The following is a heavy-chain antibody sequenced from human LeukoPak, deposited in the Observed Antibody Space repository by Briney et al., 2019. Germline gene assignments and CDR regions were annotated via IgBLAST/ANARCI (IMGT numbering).Heavy chain of an antibody. V-gene: IGHV3-21*01. Sequence: GGSLRLSCAASGFTLSNYHMGWIRQAPGKGLEWVSSISSSSSYIYYADSVKGRFTISRDNAKNSLDLQMNSRRAEDTAVYYCARDGTTVTFFDYWGQGTLVTVSS. CDR3: ARDGTTVTFFDY. CDR1: GFTLSNYH. J-gene: IGHJ4*02. D-gene: IGHD4-17*01. CDR2: ISSSSSYI.